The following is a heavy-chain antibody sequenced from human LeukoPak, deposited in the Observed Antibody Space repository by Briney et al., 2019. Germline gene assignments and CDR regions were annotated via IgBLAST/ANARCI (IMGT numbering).Heavy chain of an antibody. Sequence: SLTLSLTCALSGDSVSSNSAAWNWIRQSPSRGLEWLGSIYYRSNLFNDYAISVKSRITINPDTSKNQFSLRLNSVTPEDTAVYYCARDRGIAAAGSFGLWGRGTLVTVSS. CDR1: GDSVSSNSAA. CDR3: ARDRGIAAAGSFGL. D-gene: IGHD6-13*01. CDR2: IYYRSNLFN. J-gene: IGHJ2*01. V-gene: IGHV6-1*01.